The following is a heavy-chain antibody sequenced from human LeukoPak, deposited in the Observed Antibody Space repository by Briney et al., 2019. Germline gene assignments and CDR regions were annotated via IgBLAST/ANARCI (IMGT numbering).Heavy chain of an antibody. CDR2: ISYDGSNK. CDR3: AKDQAAYCGGDCYNFDY. V-gene: IGHV3-30*18. D-gene: IGHD2-21*02. J-gene: IGHJ4*02. Sequence: PGGSLRLSCAASGFTSSSYGMHWVRQAPGKGLVWVAVISYDGSNKYYADSVKGRFTISRDNSKNTLYLQMNSLRAEDTAVYYCAKDQAAYCGGDCYNFDYWGQGTLVTVSS. CDR1: GFTSSSYG.